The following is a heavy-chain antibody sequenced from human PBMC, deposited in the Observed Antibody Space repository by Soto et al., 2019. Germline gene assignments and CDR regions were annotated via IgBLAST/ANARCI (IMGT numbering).Heavy chain of an antibody. CDR3: ARSPNYYYYGFDV. CDR2: IYYSGST. CDR1: GGSVSSGDYF. Sequence: SETLSLTCTVSGGSVSSGDYFWSWLRQPPGKRLEWIAYIYYSGSTNYNPSLKSRATISVDTSKSQVSLTLTSMTAADAALYYCARSPNYYYYGFDVWGQGTAVTVSS. D-gene: IGHD3-10*01. J-gene: IGHJ6*02. V-gene: IGHV4-61*08.